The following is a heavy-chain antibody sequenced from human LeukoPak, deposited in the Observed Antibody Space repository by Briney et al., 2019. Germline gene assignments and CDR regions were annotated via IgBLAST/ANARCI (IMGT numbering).Heavy chain of an antibody. J-gene: IGHJ4*02. CDR3: ARDISVEVVRGLIMRDFDY. CDR1: GYTFSHFG. CDR2: ISASTGDT. D-gene: IGHD3-10*01. Sequence: ASVKVSCMPSGYTFSHFGISWVRQAPGQGLEWMGWISASTGDTNYAQNLQGRVTLTTDTSTSTAYMELRSLRSDDTAVYYCARDISVEVVRGLIMRDFDYWGRGTQVTVSS. V-gene: IGHV1-18*04.